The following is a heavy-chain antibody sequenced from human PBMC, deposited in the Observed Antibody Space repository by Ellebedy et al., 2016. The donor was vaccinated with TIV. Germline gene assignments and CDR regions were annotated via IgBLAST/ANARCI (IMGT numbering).Heavy chain of an antibody. CDR2: ISSSRSTI. CDR3: ARGPYAFWSGCFDY. CDR1: GFTFSSHS. D-gene: IGHD3-3*01. V-gene: IGHV3-48*02. J-gene: IGHJ4*02. Sequence: GGSLRLSCAASGFTFSSHSMNWVRQAPGKGLEWVSYISSSRSTIYYADSVKGRFTISRDNAKNSLYLQMNSLRDEDTAVYYCARGPYAFWSGCFDYWGQGTLVTVSS.